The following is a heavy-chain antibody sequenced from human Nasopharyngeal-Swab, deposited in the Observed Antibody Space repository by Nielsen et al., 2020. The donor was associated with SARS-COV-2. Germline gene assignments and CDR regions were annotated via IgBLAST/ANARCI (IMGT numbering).Heavy chain of an antibody. CDR2: IKQDGSEK. Sequence: GGSLRLSCAASGFTFSTYWMSWVRQAPGKGLEWVANIKQDGSEKYYVDSVKGRFTISRDNAKNTLSLQMNSLTPADTAVYFCVRGPVEGATGYFQFWGQGTLVTVSS. V-gene: IGHV3-7*01. CDR3: VRGPVEGATGYFQF. D-gene: IGHD1-26*01. CDR1: GFTFSTYW. J-gene: IGHJ1*01.